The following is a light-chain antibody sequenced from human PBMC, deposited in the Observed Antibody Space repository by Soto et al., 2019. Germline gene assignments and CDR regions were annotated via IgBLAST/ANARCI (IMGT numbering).Light chain of an antibody. CDR1: ASDVGAYNY. CDR2: DVK. Sequence: QSALTQPRSVSGSPGQSVTISCTGTASDVGAYNYVSWYQQHPGKAPKVMIYDVKKRPSGVPDRFSGSKFANTASLTISGLQAEDEADYYCCSYAGSYNLEVFGGGTKLTVL. CDR3: CSYAGSYNLEV. V-gene: IGLV2-11*01. J-gene: IGLJ3*02.